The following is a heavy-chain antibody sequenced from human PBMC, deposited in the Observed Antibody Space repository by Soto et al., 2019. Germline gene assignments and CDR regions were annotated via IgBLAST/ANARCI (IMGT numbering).Heavy chain of an antibody. V-gene: IGHV6-1*01. D-gene: IGHD3-3*01. CDR3: ARVRSGFGGITIFGVVIPFDAFDI. J-gene: IGHJ3*02. CDR1: GDSVSSNSAA. Sequence: SQTLSLPCAISGDSVSSNSAAWNWIRQSPSRGLEWLGRTYYRSKWYNDYAVSVKSRITINPDTSKNQFSLQLNSVTPEDTAVYYCARVRSGFGGITIFGVVIPFDAFDIWGQGTMVTVSS. CDR2: TYYRSKWYN.